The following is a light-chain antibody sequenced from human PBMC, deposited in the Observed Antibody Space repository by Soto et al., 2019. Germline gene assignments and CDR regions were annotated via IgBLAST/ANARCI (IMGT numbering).Light chain of an antibody. Sequence: EIVLTQSPATLSFSPGERATLSCRASQSVSSYLAWYQQKPGQAPRLLIYAASNRATGIPARFSGSGSGTDFTLTISSLEPEDFAVYYCQQRSNWPPTFGQGTKLEIK. J-gene: IGKJ2*01. CDR1: QSVSSY. CDR2: AAS. V-gene: IGKV3-11*01. CDR3: QQRSNWPPT.